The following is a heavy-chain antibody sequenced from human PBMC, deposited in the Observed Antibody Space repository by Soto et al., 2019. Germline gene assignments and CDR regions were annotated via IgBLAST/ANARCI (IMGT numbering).Heavy chain of an antibody. CDR3: ARGYYDSSGTCN. CDR1: GGSISSGGYY. D-gene: IGHD3-22*01. Sequence: GPGPLPPSETLSLTCTVSGGSISSGGYYWSWIRQHPGKGLEWIGYIYYSGSTYYNPSLKSRVTISVDTSKNQFSLKLSSVTAADTAVYYCARGYYDSSGTCNWGQGTLVTVSS. J-gene: IGHJ4*02. V-gene: IGHV4-31*03. CDR2: IYYSGST.